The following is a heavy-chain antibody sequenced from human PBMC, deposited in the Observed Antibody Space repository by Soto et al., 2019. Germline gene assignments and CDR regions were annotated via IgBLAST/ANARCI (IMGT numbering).Heavy chain of an antibody. V-gene: IGHV3-53*01. D-gene: IGHD1-1*01. CDR2: LYDVDGS. CDR3: ATWHEREHAYDV. CDR1: GLTISGKKY. J-gene: IGHJ3*01. Sequence: ELQLVESGGGLIQPGGSLRLSCAAFGLTISGKKYVAWVRQAPGKGLEWVSALYDVDGSFYADSVKGRFTTSSDSSKTTVYLQMNDLRPDDTAVYYCATWHEREHAYDVWGQGTTVTVSS.